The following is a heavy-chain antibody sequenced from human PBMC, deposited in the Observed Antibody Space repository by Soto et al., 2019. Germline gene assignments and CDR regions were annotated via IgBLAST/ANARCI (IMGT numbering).Heavy chain of an antibody. J-gene: IGHJ4*03. Sequence: GESLKISCKGSGYSFAGYWITWVRQKPGKGLEWMGRIDPSDSQTYYSPSFRGHVTIPATKSITTVFLQWSGLRASDTAMYYCARQIYDSDTGPNFQYYFDSWGQGTTVTVSS. CDR1: GYSFAGYW. V-gene: IGHV5-10-1*01. CDR3: ARQIYDSDTGPNFQYYFDS. D-gene: IGHD3-22*01. CDR2: IDPSDSQT.